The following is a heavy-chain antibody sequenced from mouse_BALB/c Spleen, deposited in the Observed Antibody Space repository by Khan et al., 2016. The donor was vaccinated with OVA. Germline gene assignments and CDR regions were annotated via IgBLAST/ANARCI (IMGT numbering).Heavy chain of an antibody. CDR3: SRSGYGFGAY. CDR2: INPGSGGT. Sequence: QVQLKQSGAELVRPGTSVKVSCKASGYAFTNYLIEWVKQRPGQGLEWIGVINPGSGGTNYNEKFKDKATLTADKSSSTAYMQLSSLTSGDSAVYFCSRSGYGFGAYWGPGTLVTVSA. CDR1: GYAFTNYL. J-gene: IGHJ3*01. V-gene: IGHV1-54*01. D-gene: IGHD3-2*02.